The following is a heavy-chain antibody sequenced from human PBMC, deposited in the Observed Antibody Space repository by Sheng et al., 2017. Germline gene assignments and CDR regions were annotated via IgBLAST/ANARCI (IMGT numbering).Heavy chain of an antibody. J-gene: IGHJ4*02. CDR3: AKVGIVGATLYYLDS. V-gene: IGHV3-30*18. CDR1: GFTFSDYG. Sequence: ESVGGVVQPGRSLRLSCSVSGFTFSDYGMHWVRQAPGKGLEWVAVVSYDANKKYYADSVKGRFTISRDNSENTLSLQMDSLNPEDTAVYYCAKVGIVGATLYYLDSWGLGTLVTVSS. D-gene: IGHD1-26*01. CDR2: VSYDANKK.